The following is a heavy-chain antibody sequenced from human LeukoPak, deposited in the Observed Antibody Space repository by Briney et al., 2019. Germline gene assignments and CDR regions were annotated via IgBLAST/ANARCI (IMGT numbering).Heavy chain of an antibody. CDR2: IYYTGST. V-gene: IGHV4-59*01. CDR1: GGSISSYY. Sequence: SETLSLTCTISGGSISSYYWSWIRQPPGKGLEWIGYIYYTGSTNHNPSLKSRVTISVDTSKNQFSLKLSSVTAADTAVYYCARVRAHYYDSSGPLYPWGQGTLVTVSS. CDR3: ARVRAHYYDSSGPLYP. J-gene: IGHJ5*02. D-gene: IGHD3-22*01.